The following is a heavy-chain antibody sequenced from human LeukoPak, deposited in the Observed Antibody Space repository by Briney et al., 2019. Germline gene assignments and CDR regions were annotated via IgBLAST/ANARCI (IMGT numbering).Heavy chain of an antibody. D-gene: IGHD3-3*01. V-gene: IGHV3-13*01. CDR1: GFTFDDYD. CDR3: ARGRERGRVYYDFWSGPEGRFDP. Sequence: GGSLRLSCAASGFTFDDYDMHWVRQATGKGLEWVSAIGTAGGTYYPGSVKGRFTISRENAKNSLYLQMNSLRAGDTAVYYCARGRERGRVYYDFWSGPEGRFDPWGQGTLVTVSS. J-gene: IGHJ5*02. CDR2: IGTAGGT.